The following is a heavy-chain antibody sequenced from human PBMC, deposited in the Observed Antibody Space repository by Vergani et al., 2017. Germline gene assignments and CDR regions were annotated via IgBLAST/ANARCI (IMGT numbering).Heavy chain of an antibody. D-gene: IGHD6-13*01. J-gene: IGHJ4*02. CDR1: GGSISSSSYY. CDR2: IYYSGST. Sequence: QLQLQESGPGLVKPSETLSLTCTVSGGSISSSSYYWGWIRQPPGKGLEWIGSIYYSGSTFYNPSLKSRVTISVDTSKNQFSLKLSSVTAADTAVYYCARLFAGMQQPFAGGYWGQGTLVTVSS. CDR3: ARLFAGMQQPFAGGY. V-gene: IGHV4-39*01.